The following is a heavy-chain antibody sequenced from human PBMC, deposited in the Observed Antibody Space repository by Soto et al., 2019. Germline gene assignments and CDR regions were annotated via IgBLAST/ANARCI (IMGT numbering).Heavy chain of an antibody. Sequence: QAQLVESGGGVVQPGSSLRLSCAASGFTFSTYGMHWVRQAPGKGLEWVGMISYSGISTYFADSVKGRFTISRDNSTNTLHRKKNSLTSDDSGIYFCAKEKDKWLQSSGYSWGQGPLFTVSS. J-gene: IGHJ4*02. V-gene: IGHV3-30*18. CDR3: AKEKDKWLQSSGYS. CDR1: GFTFSTYG. D-gene: IGHD5-12*01. CDR2: ISYSGIST.